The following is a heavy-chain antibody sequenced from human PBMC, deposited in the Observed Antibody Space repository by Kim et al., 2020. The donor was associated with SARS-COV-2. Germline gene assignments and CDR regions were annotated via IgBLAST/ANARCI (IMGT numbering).Heavy chain of an antibody. CDR3: ARSILGYSYGTGYYFDY. J-gene: IGHJ4*02. V-gene: IGHV4-30-2*04. Sequence: RMSRVTISVDTSKNQFSLKLRSVTAADTAIYYCARSILGYSYGTGYYFDYWGQGTRVTVSS. D-gene: IGHD5-18*01.